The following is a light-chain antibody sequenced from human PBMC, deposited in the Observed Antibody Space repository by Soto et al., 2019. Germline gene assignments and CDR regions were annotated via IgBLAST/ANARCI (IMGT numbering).Light chain of an antibody. CDR2: GAS. Sequence: EIVMTQSPATLSVSPGERVTLSCRASESLSTYLAWYQQKPGQATRLLIYGASTKAPGIPARFSGSGSATDFTLTISSLQSEDFAVYYCQSYNDWPFTFGQGTKLEI. CDR3: QSYNDWPFT. J-gene: IGKJ2*01. CDR1: ESLSTY. V-gene: IGKV3-15*01.